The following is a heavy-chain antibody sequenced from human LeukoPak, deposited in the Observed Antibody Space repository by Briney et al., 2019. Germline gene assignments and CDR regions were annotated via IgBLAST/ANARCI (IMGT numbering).Heavy chain of an antibody. Sequence: GGPLRLSGAASGFTFSDYYMSWIRQAPGKGLEGESYISHSGRTMYYADSVKGRFTISRVNAKNSLYLQMNSLRAGDTAVYYCARDSIVRGNIGNDMDVWGKGTTVTVSS. CDR2: ISHSGRTM. D-gene: IGHD2-8*01. CDR1: GFTFSDYY. CDR3: ARDSIVRGNIGNDMDV. V-gene: IGHV3-11*01. J-gene: IGHJ6*03.